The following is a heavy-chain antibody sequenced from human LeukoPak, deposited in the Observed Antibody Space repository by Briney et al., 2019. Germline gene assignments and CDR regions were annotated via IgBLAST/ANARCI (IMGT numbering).Heavy chain of an antibody. D-gene: IGHD1-26*01. Sequence: PGGSLRLSCAASGFTFGNAWMSWVRQAPGKGREWVGRIKSKTDGGTTDYDAPVRGRFPISRDDSKNMVSLQMNSLKIEDTAVYYCTTGGSWELLFDYWGQGTLVTVSS. CDR1: GFTFGNAW. CDR2: IKSKTDGGTT. J-gene: IGHJ4*02. CDR3: TTGGSWELLFDY. V-gene: IGHV3-15*01.